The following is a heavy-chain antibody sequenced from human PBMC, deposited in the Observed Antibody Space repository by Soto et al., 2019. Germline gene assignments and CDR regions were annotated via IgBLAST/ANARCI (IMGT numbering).Heavy chain of an antibody. Sequence: QVQLVQSGAEVKKPGSSVKVSCKASGGTFSSYAISWVRQAPGQGLEWMGGIIPIFGTANCTQKFQGRVTITPDESTSTAYMELSSLRSEDTAVYYCARVARARDTAMVMAFDYWGQGTLVTVSS. CDR3: ARVARARDTAMVMAFDY. V-gene: IGHV1-69*05. D-gene: IGHD5-18*01. CDR2: IIPIFGTA. CDR1: GGTFSSYA. J-gene: IGHJ4*02.